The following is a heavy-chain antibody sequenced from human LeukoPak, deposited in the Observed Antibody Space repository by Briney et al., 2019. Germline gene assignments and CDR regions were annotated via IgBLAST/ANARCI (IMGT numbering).Heavy chain of an antibody. CDR2: IYYSGST. D-gene: IGHD3-3*01. CDR3: ARVHLSGYYHPYFDY. J-gene: IGHJ4*02. Sequence: SETLSLTCAVSGGSISGYYWSWIRQPPGKGLEWIGYIYYSGSTNYNPSLKSRIAILVDTSKNQFSLKLSSVTAADTAVYYCARVHLSGYYHPYFDYWGQGTLVTVSS. V-gene: IGHV4-59*12. CDR1: GGSISGYY.